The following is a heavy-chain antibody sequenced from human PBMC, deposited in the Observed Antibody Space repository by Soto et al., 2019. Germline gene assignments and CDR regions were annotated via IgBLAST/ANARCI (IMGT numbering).Heavy chain of an antibody. CDR1: GGSISSYY. D-gene: IGHD4-17*01. CDR2: IYYSGST. Sequence: SETLSLTCTVSGGSISSYYWSWIRQPPGKGLEWIGYIYYSGSTNYNPSLTSRVTISVDTSKNQFSLKLSSVTAADTAVYYCARLGDYDAFDIWGQGTMVTVSS. CDR3: ARLGDYDAFDI. V-gene: IGHV4-59*08. J-gene: IGHJ3*02.